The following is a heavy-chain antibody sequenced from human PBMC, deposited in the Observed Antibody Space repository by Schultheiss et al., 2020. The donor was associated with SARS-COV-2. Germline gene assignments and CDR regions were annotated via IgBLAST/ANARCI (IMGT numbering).Heavy chain of an antibody. CDR1: GFNFSSYD. D-gene: IGHD6-13*01. Sequence: GESPKISCAASGFNFSSYDMHRVRQATGKGLEWVSAIGTAGDPYYPGSVKGRFTISRDNSKNTLYLQMNSLRAEDTAVYYCARGRGIAAAGSHYWGQGTLVTVSS. CDR2: IGTAGDP. CDR3: ARGRGIAAAGSHY. V-gene: IGHV3-13*05. J-gene: IGHJ4*02.